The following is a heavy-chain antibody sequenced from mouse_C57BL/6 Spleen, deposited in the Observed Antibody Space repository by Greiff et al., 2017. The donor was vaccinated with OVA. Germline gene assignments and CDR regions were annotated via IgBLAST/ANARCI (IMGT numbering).Heavy chain of an antibody. CDR1: GYTFTSYG. CDR3: ARGSRGRGYYLDY. CDR2: IYIGNGYT. J-gene: IGHJ2*01. Sequence: EVKLQESGAELVRPGSSVKMSCKTSGYTFTSYGINWVKQRPGQGLEWIGYIYIGNGYTEYNEKFKGKATLTSDTASSTAYMQLSSLTSEDSAIYFCARGSRGRGYYLDYWGQGTTRTVSA. D-gene: IGHD3-1*01. V-gene: IGHV1-58*01.